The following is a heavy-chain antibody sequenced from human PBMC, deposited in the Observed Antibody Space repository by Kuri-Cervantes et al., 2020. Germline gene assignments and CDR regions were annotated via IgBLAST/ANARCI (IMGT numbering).Heavy chain of an antibody. CDR2: IWYDGSNK. D-gene: IGHD3-10*01. CDR1: GFTFSSYG. J-gene: IGHJ4*02. V-gene: IGHV3-33*03. Sequence: GGSLRLSCAASGFTFSSYGMHWVRQAPGKGLEWVAVIWYDGSNKYYADSVKGRFTISRDNAKNSLYLQMNSLRAEDTALYYCAKDIMGFNTMVRVGLDYWGQGTLVTVSS. CDR3: AKDIMGFNTMVRVGLDY.